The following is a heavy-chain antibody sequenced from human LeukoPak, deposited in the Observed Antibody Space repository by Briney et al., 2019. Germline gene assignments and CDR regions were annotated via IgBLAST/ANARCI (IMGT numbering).Heavy chain of an antibody. CDR3: GKTTVGYSSGQKPAWPVDY. J-gene: IGHJ4*02. CDR1: GFTFGGHA. D-gene: IGHD5-18*01. Sequence: PGGSLRLSCEASGFTFGGHAMYWVRQAPGKGLEWVAGIFGSGGSPHYADPVKGRFTISRDNSRNTVYLQINSLRAEDTAVYYCGKTTVGYSSGQKPAWPVDYWGQGTLVTVSS. CDR2: IFGSGGSP. V-gene: IGHV3-23*01.